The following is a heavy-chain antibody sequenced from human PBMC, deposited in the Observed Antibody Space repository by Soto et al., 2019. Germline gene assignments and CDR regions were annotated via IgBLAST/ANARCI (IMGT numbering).Heavy chain of an antibody. CDR2: IYYSGST. V-gene: IGHV4-61*01. CDR1: GGSVSSGSYY. CDR3: ARDVYDSSSSSPYYFDY. J-gene: IGHJ4*02. Sequence: QVQLQESGPGLVKPSETLSLTCTVSGGSVSSGSYYWSWIRQPPGKGLGWIGNIYYSGSTNYNPSLKSRVTISVDTSKNQFSLKLSSVTAADTAVYYCARDVYDSSSSSPYYFDYWGQGTLVTVSS. D-gene: IGHD6-6*01.